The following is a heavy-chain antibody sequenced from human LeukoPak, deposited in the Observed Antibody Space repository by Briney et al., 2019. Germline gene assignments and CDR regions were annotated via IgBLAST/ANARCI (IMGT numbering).Heavy chain of an antibody. CDR2: TCYRSKWYN. V-gene: IGHV6-1*01. D-gene: IGHD3-10*01. CDR1: GDSVSSNSAA. J-gene: IGHJ6*02. Sequence: PSQTLSLTCAVSGDSVSSNSAAWNWIRQSPSRGLEWLGRTCYRSKWYNDYAVSVKSRITINPDTSKNQFSLQLNSVTPEDTAVYYCASPYYYGSGSLHRPYGMDVWGQGTTVTVSS. CDR3: ASPYYYGSGSLHRPYGMDV.